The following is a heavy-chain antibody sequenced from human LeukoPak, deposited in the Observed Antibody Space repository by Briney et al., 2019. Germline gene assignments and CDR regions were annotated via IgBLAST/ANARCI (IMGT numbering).Heavy chain of an antibody. V-gene: IGHV3-53*01. J-gene: IGHJ5*01. Sequence: PGGSLRLSCAASGLTVTANHMNWLRQFPGKGLEWVSGIYASGSTFYADSVKGRFTISRDDSKNTLYLQMNSLRAEDTAVYYCAREDELTSVDSWGQGTLVSVSS. CDR3: AREDELTSVDS. D-gene: IGHD1-14*01. CDR1: GLTVTANH. CDR2: IYASGST.